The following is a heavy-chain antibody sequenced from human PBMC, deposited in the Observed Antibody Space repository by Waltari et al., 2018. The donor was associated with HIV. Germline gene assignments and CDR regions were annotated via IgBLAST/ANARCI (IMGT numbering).Heavy chain of an antibody. CDR2: MYHSGST. J-gene: IGHJ5*02. CDR1: GGSISSYNR. CDR3: ARAVTGDFGSSRFDP. D-gene: IGHD4-17*01. V-gene: IGHV4-4*02. Sequence: QVQLQESGPGVVRPSETLSLTCGVSGGSISSYNRWSWVRQPPDRGLEGIGEMYHSGSTNYNSSLKSRVTISVDKSKNQFSLELRSVTAADTAVYYCARAVTGDFGSSRFDPWGQGTLVTVSS.